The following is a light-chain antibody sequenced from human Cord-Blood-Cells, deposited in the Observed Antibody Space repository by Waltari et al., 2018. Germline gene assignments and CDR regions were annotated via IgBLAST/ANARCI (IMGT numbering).Light chain of an antibody. Sequence: DIQMTQSPSTLSASVGDRVTITCRASQSISSWLAWYQQKPGKAPKPLVYDASSLESGVPSRFSGSGSWTEFTLTISSLQPDDFATYYCQQYNSYSTFGQGTKVEIK. CDR3: QQYNSYST. J-gene: IGKJ1*01. CDR1: QSISSW. V-gene: IGKV1-5*01. CDR2: DAS.